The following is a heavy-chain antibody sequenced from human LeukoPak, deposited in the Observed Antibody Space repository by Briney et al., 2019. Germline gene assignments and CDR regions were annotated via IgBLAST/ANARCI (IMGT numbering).Heavy chain of an antibody. Sequence: PGGSLRLSCAASGFTFSSFWMSWVRQAPGKGLEWVAIIKQDGSEKYYLDSVKGRFTISRDNAKNSLYLQMNSLRAEDTAVYYCANNYEGSDYWGQGTLVTVSS. D-gene: IGHD4-11*01. CDR2: IKQDGSEK. J-gene: IGHJ4*02. CDR3: ANNYEGSDY. V-gene: IGHV3-7*03. CDR1: GFTFSSFW.